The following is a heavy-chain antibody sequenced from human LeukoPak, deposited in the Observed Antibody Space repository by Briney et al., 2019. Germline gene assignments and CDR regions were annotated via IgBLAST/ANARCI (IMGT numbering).Heavy chain of an antibody. CDR3: AKWSLAVITNVHGMDV. CDR2: ITSSGGST. CDR1: GFTFSSYE. D-gene: IGHD3-10*01. V-gene: IGHV3-23*01. Sequence: GGSLRLSCAASGFTFSSYEMNWVRQAPGKGLEGVSAITSSGGSTYYADSVKGRFTISRDNSKNTLYLQINSLRAEDTAVYYCAKWSLAVITNVHGMDVWGQGTTVTVSS. J-gene: IGHJ6*02.